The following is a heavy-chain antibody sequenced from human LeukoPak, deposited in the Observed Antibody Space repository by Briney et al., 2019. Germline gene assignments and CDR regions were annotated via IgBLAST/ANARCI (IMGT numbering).Heavy chain of an antibody. D-gene: IGHD3-22*01. V-gene: IGHV3-23*01. CDR2: ISGSGGST. CDR1: GFTFSSYA. J-gene: IGHJ4*02. CDR3: AKDRTASPKIVVVINSPSDY. Sequence: GGSLRLSCAASGFTFSSYAMSWARQAPGKGLEWVSAISGSGGSTYYADSVKGRFTISRDNSKNTLYLRMNSLRAEDTAVYYCAKDRTASPKIVVVINSPSDYWGQGTLVTVSS.